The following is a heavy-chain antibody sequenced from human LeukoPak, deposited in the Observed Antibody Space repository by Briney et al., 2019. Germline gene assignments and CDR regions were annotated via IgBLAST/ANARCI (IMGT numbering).Heavy chain of an antibody. CDR1: GGSISSYY. D-gene: IGHD3-10*01. V-gene: IGHV4-4*09. Sequence: SETLTLTCSVSGGSISSYYWSWIRQPPGKGLEWIGYISPTGGTNYNPSLTSRVTVSVDTSKNLFSLKLGPVTAADTAVYFCARRSVTRWYYSDGGQGTLGTVSA. CDR3: ARRSVTRWYYSD. J-gene: IGHJ4*02. CDR2: ISPTGGT.